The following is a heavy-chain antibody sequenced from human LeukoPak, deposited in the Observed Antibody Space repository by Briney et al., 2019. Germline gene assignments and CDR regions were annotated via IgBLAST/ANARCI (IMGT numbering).Heavy chain of an antibody. J-gene: IGHJ4*02. Sequence: GGSLRLSCAASGFTFSTYAMNWVRQAPGKGLEWVSSISSSSSYIYYADSVKGRFTISRDNAENSLYLQMNSLRAEDAAVYYCARDSCSSSNCRVPSDYWGQGTLVTVSS. V-gene: IGHV3-21*01. CDR2: ISSSSSYI. CDR3: ARDSCSSSNCRVPSDY. D-gene: IGHD2-2*01. CDR1: GFTFSTYA.